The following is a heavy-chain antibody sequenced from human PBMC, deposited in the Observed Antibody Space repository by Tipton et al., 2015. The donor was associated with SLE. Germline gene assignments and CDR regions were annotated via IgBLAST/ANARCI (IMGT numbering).Heavy chain of an antibody. Sequence: SLRLSCAASGFTFSSYSMNWVRQAPGKGLEWVSYISSSSSYTNYADSVKGRFSISRDNAKNSLYLQMNSLRAEDTAVYYCAREIDYRDYAGLTGWGQGTLVTVSS. J-gene: IGHJ4*02. CDR3: AREIDYRDYAGLTG. CDR2: ISSSSSYT. V-gene: IGHV3-21*05. CDR1: GFTFSSYS. D-gene: IGHD4-17*01.